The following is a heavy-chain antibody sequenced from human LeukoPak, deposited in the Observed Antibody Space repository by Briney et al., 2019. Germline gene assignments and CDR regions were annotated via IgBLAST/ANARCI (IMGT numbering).Heavy chain of an antibody. D-gene: IGHD3-22*01. V-gene: IGHV3-30-3*01. CDR3: VKAGGRSYYYDSSGYPPDY. CDR1: GFTFSSYA. J-gene: IGHJ4*02. Sequence: GGSPRLSCAASGFTFSSYAMHWVRQAPGKGLEWVAVISYDGSNKYYADSVKGRFTISRDNSKNMLYLQMNSLRAEDTAVYYCVKAGGRSYYYDSSGYPPDYWGQGTLVTVSS. CDR2: ISYDGSNK.